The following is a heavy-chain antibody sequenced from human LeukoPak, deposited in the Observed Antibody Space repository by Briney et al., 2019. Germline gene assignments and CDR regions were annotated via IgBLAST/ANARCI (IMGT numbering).Heavy chain of an antibody. J-gene: IGHJ6*03. D-gene: IGHD3-3*01. CDR2: ISGSGGNT. Sequence: GGSLRLSCAASGFTFSSYAMSWVRQAPGKGLEWVSTISGSGGNTYYADSVQGRFTISRDNSKNTLYLQMNSLRTEDTAVYYCAKDGVGTDYYYYMDVWGKGTTVTVPS. CDR1: GFTFSSYA. V-gene: IGHV3-23*01. CDR3: AKDGVGTDYYYYMDV.